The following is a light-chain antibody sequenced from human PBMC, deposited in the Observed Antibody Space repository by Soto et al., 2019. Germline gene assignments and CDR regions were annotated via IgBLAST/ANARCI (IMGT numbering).Light chain of an antibody. Sequence: GGTQSPCTLSLYQGERATLSCRASHTFSNIFLSWFQQIPGQAPRLLIYGASMRATGIPDRFSGSGSGTDFTLTISRLEPDDFAVYYCQPCGSSSTFGQRALLEIK. J-gene: IGKJ5*01. CDR1: HTFSNIF. CDR3: QPCGSSST. V-gene: IGKV3-20*01. CDR2: GAS.